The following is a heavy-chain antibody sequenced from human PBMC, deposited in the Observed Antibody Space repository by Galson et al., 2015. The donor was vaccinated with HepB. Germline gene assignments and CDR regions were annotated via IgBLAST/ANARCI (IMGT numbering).Heavy chain of an antibody. CDR1: GVSIRNNRYY. Sequence: ETLSLTCSVSGVSIRNNRYYWGWIRQSPGKGLEWLGNIYYTANTYYNPSLNGRLTVSQDKSKNHFSLNLRSVTAADTAVYYCARAADDSRTYLWSDWGQGTRVIVSS. V-gene: IGHV4-39*02. J-gene: IGHJ4*02. D-gene: IGHD2-21*01. CDR3: ARAADDSRTYLWSD. CDR2: IYYTANT.